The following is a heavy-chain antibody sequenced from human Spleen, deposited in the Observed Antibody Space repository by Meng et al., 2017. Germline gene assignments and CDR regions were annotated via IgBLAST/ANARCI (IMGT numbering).Heavy chain of an antibody. CDR3: ARGPTTMAHDFDY. CDR1: GDSISSRDW. V-gene: IGHV4-4*02. CDR2: INHSGST. Sequence: LQDSGPGLVKHSGNMSRTCVVSGDSISSRDWWSWVRQPPGKGLEWIGEINHSGSTNYNPSLESRATISVDTSQNNLSLKLSSVTAADSAVYYCARGPTTMAHDFDYWGQGTLVTVSS. D-gene: IGHD4-11*01. J-gene: IGHJ4*02.